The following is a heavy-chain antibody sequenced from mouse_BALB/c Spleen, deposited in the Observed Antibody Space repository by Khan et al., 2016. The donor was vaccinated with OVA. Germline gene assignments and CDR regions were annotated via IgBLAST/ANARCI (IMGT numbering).Heavy chain of an antibody. CDR3: TRSGYGTFAY. D-gene: IGHD2-1*01. CDR1: GYTFTSYY. Sequence: QIQLVQSGAELVKPGASVKLSCKASGYTFTSYYMYWVKQRPGQGLEWIGEINPSDGDTNFNEKFKSKATLTVDKSSSTVYMQLSSLTSEDSEVYYCTRSGYGTFAYWGQGTLVTVSA. J-gene: IGHJ3*01. CDR2: INPSDGDT. V-gene: IGHV1S81*02.